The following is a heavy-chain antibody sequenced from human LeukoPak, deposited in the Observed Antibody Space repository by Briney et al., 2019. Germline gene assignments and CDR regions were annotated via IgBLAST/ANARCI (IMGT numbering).Heavy chain of an antibody. Sequence: SETLSLTCAVYGGSFSGYYWSWIRQPPGKGLEWIGEINHSGSTNYNPSLKSRVTISVDTSKNQFSLKLSSVTAADTAVYYCARAAQRYCSSTSCYATNPFDYWGQGTLVIVSS. D-gene: IGHD2-2*01. CDR3: ARAAQRYCSSTSCYATNPFDY. J-gene: IGHJ4*02. CDR1: GGSFSGYY. CDR2: INHSGST. V-gene: IGHV4-34*01.